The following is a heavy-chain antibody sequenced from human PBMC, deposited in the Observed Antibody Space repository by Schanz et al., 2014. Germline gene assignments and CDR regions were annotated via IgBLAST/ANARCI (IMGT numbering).Heavy chain of an antibody. CDR1: AFIFRSYS. V-gene: IGHV3-72*01. Sequence: EVQVLESGEGLVEAGGSLRLSCAASAFIFRSYSMHWVRQAPGKGLEWVGRITNKPNNYNTEYAASVKGRFTISRDDSRNSLYLQMSSLKAEDTAVYYCVRLDVHDYWGQGTLVTGSA. CDR3: VRLDVHDY. CDR2: ITNKPNNYNT. D-gene: IGHD3-16*01. J-gene: IGHJ4*02.